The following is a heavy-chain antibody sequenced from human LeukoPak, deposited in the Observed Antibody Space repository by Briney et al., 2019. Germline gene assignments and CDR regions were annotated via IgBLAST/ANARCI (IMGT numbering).Heavy chain of an antibody. CDR3: ARGMVYATQPSLDYYMDV. J-gene: IGHJ6*03. V-gene: IGHV1-18*01. D-gene: IGHD2-8*01. Sequence: ASVKVSCKASGYTFTSYGISWVRQAPGQGLEWMGWISAYNGNTNYAQKLQGRVTMTTDTSTSTAYMELRSLRSDDTAVYYCARGMVYATQPSLDYYMDVWGKGTTVTVSS. CDR1: GYTFTSYG. CDR2: ISAYNGNT.